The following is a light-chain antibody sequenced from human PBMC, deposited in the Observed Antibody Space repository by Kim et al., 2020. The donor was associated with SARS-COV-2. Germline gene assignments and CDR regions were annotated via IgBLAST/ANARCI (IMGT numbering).Light chain of an antibody. V-gene: IGKV1-5*03. CDR3: QQYKIWWT. CDR2: RVS. CDR1: ESIHTW. J-gene: IGKJ1*01. Sequence: DIQMTQSPSTLSASVGDSVTITCRASESIHTWLAWYQQKSGKAHKLLISRVSNLEKGVPSRFSGSGSGTEFTLTISSLQTDDFATYYCQQYKIWWTFGQGTKVDIK.